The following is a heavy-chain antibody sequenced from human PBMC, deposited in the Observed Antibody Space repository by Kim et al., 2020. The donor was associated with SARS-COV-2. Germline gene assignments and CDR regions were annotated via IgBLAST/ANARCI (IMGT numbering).Heavy chain of an antibody. J-gene: IGHJ6*02. Sequence: GGSLRLSCAASGFTFSSYAMHWVRQAPGKGLEWVAVISYDGSKKYYADSVKGRFTISRDNSKNTLYLQMNSLKAEDTAVYYCAREFGELTTSYYYGMDVWGQGTSVTVPS. CDR1: GFTFSSYA. CDR3: AREFGELTTSYYYGMDV. D-gene: IGHD3-10*01. V-gene: IGHV3-30*04. CDR2: ISYDGSKK.